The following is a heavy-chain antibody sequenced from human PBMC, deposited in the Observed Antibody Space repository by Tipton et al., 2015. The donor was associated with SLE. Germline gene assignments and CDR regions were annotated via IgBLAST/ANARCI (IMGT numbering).Heavy chain of an antibody. CDR1: GGSISSYY. J-gene: IGHJ4*02. D-gene: IGHD3-9*01. V-gene: IGHV4-59*01. CDR2: IYYSGST. CDR3: ARSDYDIVPPRN. Sequence: TLSLTCTVSGGSISSYYWSWIRQPPGKGLGWIGYIYYSGSTNYNPSLKSRVTISVDTSKNQFSLQLSSVTAADTAVYYCARSDYDIVPPRNWGQGTLVTVSS.